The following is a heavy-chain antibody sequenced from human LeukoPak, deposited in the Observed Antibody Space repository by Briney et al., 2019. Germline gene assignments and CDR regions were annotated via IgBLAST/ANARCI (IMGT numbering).Heavy chain of an antibody. J-gene: IGHJ6*03. CDR3: AREYYYDSSSSWSYYYHMDV. V-gene: IGHV3-7*01. CDR2: IKQDGSEK. Sequence: GGSLRLSCAASGFTFSSYWMSWVRQAPGKGLEWVANIKQDGSEKYYVDSVKGRFTISRDNAKNSLYLQMNSLRAEDTAVYYCAREYYYDSSSSWSYYYHMDVWGKGTTVTVSS. D-gene: IGHD3-22*01. CDR1: GFTFSSYW.